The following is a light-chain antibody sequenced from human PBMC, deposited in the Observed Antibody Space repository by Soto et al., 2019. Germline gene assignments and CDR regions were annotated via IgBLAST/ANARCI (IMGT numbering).Light chain of an antibody. V-gene: IGLV1-44*01. J-gene: IGLJ2*01. Sequence: QSVLTQPPSASGTPGQRVTISCSGSSSNIGSNSVNWYQQLPKTAPKLLIYSDNQRPSGVPDRFSGSKSGTSASLAINGLQSEDEADYYCAAWDDSLTGAVFGGGTQLTVL. CDR2: SDN. CDR3: AAWDDSLTGAV. CDR1: SSNIGSNS.